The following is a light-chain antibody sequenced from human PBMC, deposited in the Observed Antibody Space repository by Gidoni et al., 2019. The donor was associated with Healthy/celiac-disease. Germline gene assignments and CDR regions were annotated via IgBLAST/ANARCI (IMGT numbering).Light chain of an antibody. CDR2: DDS. CDR1: NIGSKS. CDR3: QVWDSSSDHPNYV. Sequence: SYVLTQPPSVSVAPGKTARITCGGKNIGSKSVHWYQQKPGQAPVLVVYDDSDRPAGLPERFSGSNSGNTATLTISRVEAGDEADYYCQVWDSSSDHPNYVFGTGTKVTVL. J-gene: IGLJ1*01. V-gene: IGLV3-21*03.